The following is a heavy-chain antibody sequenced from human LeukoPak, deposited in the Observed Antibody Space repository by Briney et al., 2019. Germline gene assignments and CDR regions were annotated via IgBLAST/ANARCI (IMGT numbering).Heavy chain of an antibody. CDR2: IYYSGST. Sequence: KPSETLSLTCTVSGGSISSYYWSWIRQPPGKGLEWIGYIYYSGSTNYNPSLKSRVTISVDTSKNQFSLKLSSVTAADTAVYYCAREGSSGWQNWYFDLWGRGTLVTVSS. CDR1: GGSISSYY. D-gene: IGHD6-19*01. J-gene: IGHJ2*01. CDR3: AREGSSGWQNWYFDL. V-gene: IGHV4-59*12.